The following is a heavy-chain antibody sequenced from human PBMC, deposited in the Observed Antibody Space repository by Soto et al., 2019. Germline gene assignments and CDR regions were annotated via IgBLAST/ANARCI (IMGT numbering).Heavy chain of an antibody. V-gene: IGHV3-21*01. CDR1: GFTFSGYS. D-gene: IGHD3-22*01. CDR3: SCHARESSSYWYCFDH. Sequence: GGSLRLSCAASGFTFSGYSMNWVRQAPGKGLEWVSSISSSSNYMDYADSVKGRFTISRDNAKNSLYLQMNSLRAEDTAVYYCSCHARESSSYWYCFDHWGQGTLVTVSS. CDR2: ISSSSNYM. J-gene: IGHJ4*02.